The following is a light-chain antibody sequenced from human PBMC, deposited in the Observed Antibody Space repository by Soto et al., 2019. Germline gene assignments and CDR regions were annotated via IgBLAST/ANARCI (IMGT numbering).Light chain of an antibody. CDR1: SSDVGGYNY. Sequence: QSALTQHASVSGSPGQSITISCTGTSSDVGGYNYVSWYQQHPGKAPKLMIYDVSNRPSGVSNRFSGSKSGNTASLTISGLQAEDEADYYCISYTSSSTLVVFGTGTKVTVL. CDR2: DVS. J-gene: IGLJ1*01. V-gene: IGLV2-14*01. CDR3: ISYTSSSTLVV.